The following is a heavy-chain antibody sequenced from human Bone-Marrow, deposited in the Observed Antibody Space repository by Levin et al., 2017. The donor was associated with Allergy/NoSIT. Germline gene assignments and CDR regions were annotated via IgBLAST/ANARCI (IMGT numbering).Heavy chain of an antibody. D-gene: IGHD6-19*01. Sequence: PGGSLRLSCVVSGFSISTYAMSWVRQAPGKGLEWVSALGQHDSFRFYAESVKGRFTVSRDDSKNTLYLQMNDLRAEDTALYYCANLGFAAVFGMGDYWGHGTPVTVSS. CDR3: ANLGFAAVFGMGDY. V-gene: IGHV3-23*01. J-gene: IGHJ4*01. CDR1: GFSISTYA. CDR2: LGQHDSFR.